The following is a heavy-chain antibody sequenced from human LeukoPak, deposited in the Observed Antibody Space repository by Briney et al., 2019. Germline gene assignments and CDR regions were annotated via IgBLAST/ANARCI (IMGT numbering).Heavy chain of an antibody. V-gene: IGHV3-48*01. Sequence: PGGSLRLSCAVSGFTFSSYAMSWVRQAPGKGLEWVSYISSSSNIMNYADSVKGRFTTSRDNAKNSLYLQMNSLRVEDTAVYYCARGAQWPYWGQGTLVTVSS. J-gene: IGHJ4*02. D-gene: IGHD6-19*01. CDR3: ARGAQWPY. CDR2: ISSSSNIM. CDR1: GFTFSSYA.